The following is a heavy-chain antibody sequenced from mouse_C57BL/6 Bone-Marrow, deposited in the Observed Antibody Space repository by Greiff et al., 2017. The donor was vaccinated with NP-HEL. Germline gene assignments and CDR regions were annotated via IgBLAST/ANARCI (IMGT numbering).Heavy chain of an antibody. V-gene: IGHV1-26*01. CDR3: ARATYYDYDGAMDF. Sequence: EVQLQQSGPELVKPGASVKISCKASGYTFTDYYMNWVKQSHGKSLEWIGEINPNNGGNSYNQKFKGKATLTVDKSSSTAYMELRSLTSEDSAVYYCARATYYDYDGAMDFWGQGTSVTVSS. CDR2: INPNNGGN. D-gene: IGHD2-4*01. J-gene: IGHJ4*01. CDR1: GYTFTDYY.